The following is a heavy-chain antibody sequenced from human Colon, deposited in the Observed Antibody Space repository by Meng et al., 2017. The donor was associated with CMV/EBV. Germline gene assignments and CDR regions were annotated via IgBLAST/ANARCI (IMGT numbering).Heavy chain of an antibody. CDR1: GFNFNGSW. CDR3: AKGSLEWLYYGMDV. CDR2: IYAGGRST. Sequence: GESLKISCVASGFNFNGSWMNWVRQAPGKGLEWVSVIYAGGRSTYFADSVKGRFIISRDDSKNTLYMEMNSLRAEDTAVYYCAKGSLEWLYYGMDVWGQGTTVTVSS. J-gene: IGHJ6*02. V-gene: IGHV3-23*03. D-gene: IGHD3-3*01.